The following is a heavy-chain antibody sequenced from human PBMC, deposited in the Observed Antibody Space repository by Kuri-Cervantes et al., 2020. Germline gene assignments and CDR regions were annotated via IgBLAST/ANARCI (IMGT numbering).Heavy chain of an antibody. Sequence: LSLTCAASGFTFNNYWMTWVRQAPGKGLEWVANIKPDGSEKYYVDSVKGRFTISRDNAKNSLYLQMNSLRAEDTAVYYCARGTECSGGSCANDAFDIRGQGTMVTVSS. CDR3: ARGTECSGGSCANDAFDI. V-gene: IGHV3-7*01. CDR2: IKPDGSEK. CDR1: GFTFNNYW. J-gene: IGHJ3*02. D-gene: IGHD2-15*01.